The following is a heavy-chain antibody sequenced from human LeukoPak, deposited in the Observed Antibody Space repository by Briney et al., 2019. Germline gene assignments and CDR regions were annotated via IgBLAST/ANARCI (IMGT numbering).Heavy chain of an antibody. CDR1: GGSISSGGYY. CDR3: ARESDYSNYRVKSYYYYYGMDV. Sequence: SETLSLTCTVSGGSISSGGYYWSWIRQHPGKGLDWIGYIYYSRSTYYNPSVKSRVNISVDKSKNQFSLKLSSVTAADTAVYYCARESDYSNYRVKSYYYYYGMDVWGQGTTVTVSS. D-gene: IGHD4-11*01. CDR2: IYYSRST. J-gene: IGHJ6*02. V-gene: IGHV4-31*03.